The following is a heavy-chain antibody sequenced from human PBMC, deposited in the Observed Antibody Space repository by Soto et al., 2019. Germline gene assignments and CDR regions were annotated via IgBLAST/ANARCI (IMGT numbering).Heavy chain of an antibody. CDR1: GGSISRSTYY. CDR3: ARQVPAAIRLGWFDP. D-gene: IGHD2-2*02. V-gene: IGHV4-39*01. CDR2: IYYSGST. Sequence: SETLSLTCTVSGGSISRSTYYWGWIRQPPGKGLEWIGSIYYSGSTYYRPSLKSRVTIFVDTSKNQFSLKLSSVTAADTAVYYCARQVPAAIRLGWFDPWGQGTLVTVSS. J-gene: IGHJ5*02.